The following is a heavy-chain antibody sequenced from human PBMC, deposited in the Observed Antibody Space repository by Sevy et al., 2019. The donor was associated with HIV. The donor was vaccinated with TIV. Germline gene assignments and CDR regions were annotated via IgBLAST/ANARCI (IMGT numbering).Heavy chain of an antibody. J-gene: IGHJ3*02. Sequence: GGSLRLSCAASGFTFSNAWMSWVRQAPGKGLEWVGRIKSKTDGGTTDYAAPVKGRFTISRDDSKNTLYLQMNSLKTEDTAVYYCTTRVRGVIPYDALDIWGQGTMVTVSS. D-gene: IGHD3-10*01. CDR3: TTRVRGVIPYDALDI. CDR1: GFTFSNAW. CDR2: IKSKTDGGTT. V-gene: IGHV3-15*01.